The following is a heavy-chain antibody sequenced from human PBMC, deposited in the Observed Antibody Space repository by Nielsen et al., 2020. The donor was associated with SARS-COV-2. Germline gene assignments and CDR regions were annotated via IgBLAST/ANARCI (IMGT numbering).Heavy chain of an antibody. Sequence: GESLKISCAASGFTFSSYDMHWVRQATGKGLEWVSAIGTAGDTYYPGSVKGRFTISRENAKNSLYLQMNSLRAEDTAVYYCARDSYYDFWSGYYSYYYYGMDVWGQGTTVTVSS. D-gene: IGHD3-3*01. J-gene: IGHJ6*02. V-gene: IGHV3-13*01. CDR1: GFTFSSYD. CDR2: IGTAGDT. CDR3: ARDSYYDFWSGYYSYYYYGMDV.